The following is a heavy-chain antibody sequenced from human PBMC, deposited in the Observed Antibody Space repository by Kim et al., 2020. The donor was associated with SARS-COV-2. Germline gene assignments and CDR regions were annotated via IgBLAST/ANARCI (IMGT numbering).Heavy chain of an antibody. J-gene: IGHJ4*02. V-gene: IGHV3-48*03. Sequence: ISYADSVKGRFTISRDNAKNSAYLQMSSLGAEDTGIYYGARDTYGDEDFDYWGQGTLVTVSS. D-gene: IGHD4-17*01. CDR2: I. CDR3: ARDTYGDEDFDY.